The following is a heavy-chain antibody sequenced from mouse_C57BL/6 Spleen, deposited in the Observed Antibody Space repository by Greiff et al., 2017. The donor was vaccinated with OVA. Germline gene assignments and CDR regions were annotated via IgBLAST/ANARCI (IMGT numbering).Heavy chain of an antibody. V-gene: IGHV14-2*01. Sequence: EVQLQQSGAELVKPGASVKLSCTASGFNIKDYYMHWVKQRTEQGLEWIGRIDPEDGETKSSPTFPGKATITADTSSNTAYLQLSSLTSEDTAVYYCARGGTGWYFDVWGTGTTVTVSS. J-gene: IGHJ1*03. CDR3: ARGGTGWYFDV. D-gene: IGHD3-3*01. CDR1: GFNIKDYY. CDR2: IDPEDGET.